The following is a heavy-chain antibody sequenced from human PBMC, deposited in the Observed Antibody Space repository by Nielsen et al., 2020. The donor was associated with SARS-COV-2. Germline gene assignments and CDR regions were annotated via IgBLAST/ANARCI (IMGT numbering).Heavy chain of an antibody. CDR2: IYSGGST. CDR3: ARADCGTTTSCPFDY. D-gene: IGHD2-2*01. Sequence: GESLKISCAASGFTVSSNYMSWVRQAPGKGLEWVSVIYSGGSTYYADSVKGRFTISRDNSKNTLDLQMNSLRAEDTAVYYCARADCGTTTSCPFDYWGQGTPVTVSS. J-gene: IGHJ4*02. CDR1: GFTVSSNY. V-gene: IGHV3-66*02.